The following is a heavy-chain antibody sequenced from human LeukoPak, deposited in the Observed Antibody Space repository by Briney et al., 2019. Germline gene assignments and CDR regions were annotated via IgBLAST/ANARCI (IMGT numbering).Heavy chain of an antibody. CDR3: ARAGYYDFWSGYYLNNWFDP. Sequence: PSETLSLTCTVSGGSISSSSYYWGWIRQPPGKGLEWIGSIYYSGSTYCNPSLKSRVTISVDTSKNQFSLKLSSVTAEDTAVYYCARAGYYDFWSGYYLNNWFDPWGQGTLVTVSS. CDR2: IYYSGST. J-gene: IGHJ5*02. CDR1: GGSISSSSYY. V-gene: IGHV4-39*01. D-gene: IGHD3-3*01.